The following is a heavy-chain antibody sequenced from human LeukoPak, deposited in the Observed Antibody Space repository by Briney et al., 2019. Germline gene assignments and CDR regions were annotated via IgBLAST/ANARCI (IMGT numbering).Heavy chain of an antibody. CDR3: AREIAAVVDY. J-gene: IGHJ4*02. D-gene: IGHD6-13*01. Sequence: GGSLRLSCAASGFTFNSYWMTWFRQAPGQGLEWVAVISYDGSNKYYADSVKGRFTISRDNSKNTLYLQMNSLRAEDTAVYYCAREIAAVVDYWGQGTLVTVSS. V-gene: IGHV3-30*03. CDR2: ISYDGSNK. CDR1: GFTFNSYW.